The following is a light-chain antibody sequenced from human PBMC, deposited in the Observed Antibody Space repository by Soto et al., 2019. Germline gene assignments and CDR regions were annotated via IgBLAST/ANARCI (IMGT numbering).Light chain of an antibody. Sequence: EIVLTQSPATLSLSPWERVTLSCRASQDSRSSLAWYQQKPGQAPRLLLYRASIRATGGPARFSGSGSGTDFTLSISRLQPGDFAVYYCQQDGGWPRTFGGGTKVDIK. CDR3: QQDGGWPRT. CDR2: RAS. J-gene: IGKJ4*02. CDR1: QDSRSS. V-gene: IGKV3-20*01.